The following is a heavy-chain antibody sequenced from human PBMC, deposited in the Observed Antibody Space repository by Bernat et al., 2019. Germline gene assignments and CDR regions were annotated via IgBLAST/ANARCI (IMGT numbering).Heavy chain of an antibody. V-gene: IGHV3-74*01. D-gene: IGHD6-6*01. CDR1: GLTFSSFW. J-gene: IGHJ4*02. CDR2: VNGDGSST. CDR3: AKAEYSSSSRHFDY. Sequence: EVQLVESGGGLVQPGGSLRLSCAASGLTFSSFWMHWVRQAPGKGLVWVSRVNGDGSSTSYADSVKGRFTISRDTAKTTLYLPMNSLRAEDTAVYYCAKAEYSSSSRHFDYWGQGTLVTVSS.